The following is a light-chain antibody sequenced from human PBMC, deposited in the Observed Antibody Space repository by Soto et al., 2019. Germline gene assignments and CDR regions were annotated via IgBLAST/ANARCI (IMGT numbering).Light chain of an antibody. J-gene: IGKJ5*01. CDR2: AAS. CDR1: QGISSY. V-gene: IGKV1-8*01. CDR3: QQYYSYPIT. Sequence: IQLTQSHSTLSASLGDRFTITCRASQGISSYLAWYQQKPGKAPKLLIYAASTLQSGVPSRFSGSGSGTDFTLTISCLQSEDFATYYCQQYYSYPITFGQGTRLEIK.